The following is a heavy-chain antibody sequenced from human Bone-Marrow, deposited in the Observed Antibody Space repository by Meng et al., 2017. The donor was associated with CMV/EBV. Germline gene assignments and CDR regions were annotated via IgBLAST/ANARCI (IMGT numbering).Heavy chain of an antibody. CDR2: INHSGST. J-gene: IGHJ4*02. Sequence: QGQLKQWGAGRLKPSETLSPTCAVYGGSFSGYYWSWIRQPPGKGLEWIGEINHSGSTNYNPSLKSRVTISVDTSKNQFSLKLSSVTAADTAVYYCAREGHNSSGWSRWGQGTLVTVSS. D-gene: IGHD6-19*01. CDR3: AREGHNSSGWSR. V-gene: IGHV4-34*01. CDR1: GGSFSGYY.